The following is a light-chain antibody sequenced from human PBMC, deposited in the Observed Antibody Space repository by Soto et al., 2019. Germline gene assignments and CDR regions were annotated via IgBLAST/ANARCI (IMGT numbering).Light chain of an antibody. V-gene: IGKV1-5*01. Sequence: GDSVTITCRASQNVSTSLAWYQHKPGEAPKLLMFDVSNLESGVPSRFSGSGSGTEFTLTISSLQPDDFATYYCQHYNSYSEAFGQGTKVDIK. CDR3: QHYNSYSEA. CDR1: QNVSTS. J-gene: IGKJ1*01. CDR2: DVS.